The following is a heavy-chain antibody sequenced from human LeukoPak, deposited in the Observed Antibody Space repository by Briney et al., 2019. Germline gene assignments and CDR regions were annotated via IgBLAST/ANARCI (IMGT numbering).Heavy chain of an antibody. V-gene: IGHV1-2*02. CDR1: GYTFIGSY. D-gene: IGHD3-22*01. Sequence: ASVKVSCEASGYTFIGSYIHWVRQAPGQGLEWMGWLNPNSGVTNYAQKFQGRVTMTRDMSISTAYLELSSLRSDDTAVFYCARATYFYDSSGYCLTSWGQGTVVTVSS. CDR2: LNPNSGVT. J-gene: IGHJ5*02. CDR3: ARATYFYDSSGYCLTS.